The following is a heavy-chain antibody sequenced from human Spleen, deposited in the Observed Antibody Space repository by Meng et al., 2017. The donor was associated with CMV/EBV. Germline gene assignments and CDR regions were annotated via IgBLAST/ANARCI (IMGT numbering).Heavy chain of an antibody. J-gene: IGHJ4*02. V-gene: IGHV4-4*07. CDR1: GGSISSYY. Sequence: QVQLQESGPGLVKPSATLSLTCTVSGGSISSYYWSWIRQPAGKGLEWIGRIYTSGSTNYNPSLKSRVTMSVDTSKNQFSLKLSSVTAADTAVYYCARILWFGELQYYFDYWGQGTLVTVSS. D-gene: IGHD3-10*01. CDR3: ARILWFGELQYYFDY. CDR2: IYTSGST.